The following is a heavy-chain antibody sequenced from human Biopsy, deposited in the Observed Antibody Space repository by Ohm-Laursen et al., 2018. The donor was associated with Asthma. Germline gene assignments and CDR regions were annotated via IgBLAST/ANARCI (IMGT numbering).Heavy chain of an antibody. CDR3: ARKAGSCISRTCYSLDF. D-gene: IGHD2-2*01. CDR1: GGTFNTYV. V-gene: IGHV1-69*13. J-gene: IGHJ4*02. CDR2: INSVFGTT. Sequence: SVKVSCKSLGGTFNTYVIGWVRQAPGQGLEWMGGINSVFGTTTYPQKFQDRVTITANDSTSTVYMVLSSLRSEDTAVYYCARKAGSCISRTCYSLDFWGQGTLVTVSS.